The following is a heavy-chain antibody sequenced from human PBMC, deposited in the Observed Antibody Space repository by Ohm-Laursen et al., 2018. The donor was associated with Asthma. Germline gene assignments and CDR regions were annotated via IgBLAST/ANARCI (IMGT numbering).Heavy chain of an antibody. D-gene: IGHD1-26*01. J-gene: IGHJ1*01. Sequence: SLTLSCAASGYTFSRYSIHWVRQIPGKGLEWVASISTASSFIYYADSVRGRFTTSRDNARNSVYLQMNSLRAEDTALYYCARIGPEWELPGREYSLNHWGQGTLVTVSS. CDR1: GYTFSRYS. CDR2: ISTASSFI. CDR3: ARIGPEWELPGREYSLNH. V-gene: IGHV3-21*01.